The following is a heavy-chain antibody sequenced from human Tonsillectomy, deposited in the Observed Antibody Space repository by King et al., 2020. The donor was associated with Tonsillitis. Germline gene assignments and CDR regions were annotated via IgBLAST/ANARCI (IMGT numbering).Heavy chain of an antibody. D-gene: IGHD6-19*01. CDR2: SSRDGGST. V-gene: IGHV3-43*02. CDR1: GFTFHDYA. CDR3: VKDMVQGSDWYDAFDF. J-gene: IGHJ3*01. Sequence: VQLVESGGGVVQPGGSLRLSCAASGFTFHDYAMHWVRQAPGKGLEWVSLSSRDGGSTYHADSVKGRFTISRDNSKDSLYLQMNSLRTEDTALYYCVKDMVQGSDWYDAFDFWGQGTMVTVSS.